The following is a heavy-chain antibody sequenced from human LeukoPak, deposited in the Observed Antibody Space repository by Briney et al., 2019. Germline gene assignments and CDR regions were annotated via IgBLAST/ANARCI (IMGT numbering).Heavy chain of an antibody. Sequence: GGSLRPSCAASGFTFSSYAMSWVRQAPGKGLEWVSAISGSGGSTYYADSVKGRFTVSRDNSKNTLYLQMNSLRAEDTAIYYCAKQGWGDYYDSSGYCHFDYWGQGTLITVSS. D-gene: IGHD3-22*01. CDR2: ISGSGGST. CDR3: AKQGWGDYYDSSGYCHFDY. J-gene: IGHJ4*02. V-gene: IGHV3-23*01. CDR1: GFTFSSYA.